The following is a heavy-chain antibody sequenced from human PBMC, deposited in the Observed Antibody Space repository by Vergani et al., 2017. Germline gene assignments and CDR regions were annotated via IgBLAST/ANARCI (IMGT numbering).Heavy chain of an antibody. Sequence: QVQLVQSGAEVKKPGASVKVSCKASGYTFTSYAMQWVRQAPGQRLEWMGWINAGNGNTKYSQKFQGRVTITRDTSARTAYMELSSLRSEDTAVYYCARVGGYRRIVWGQGTLVTVAS. CDR3: ARVGGYRRIV. CDR2: INAGNGNT. CDR1: GYTFTSYA. V-gene: IGHV1-3*01. D-gene: IGHD2-15*01. J-gene: IGHJ4*02.